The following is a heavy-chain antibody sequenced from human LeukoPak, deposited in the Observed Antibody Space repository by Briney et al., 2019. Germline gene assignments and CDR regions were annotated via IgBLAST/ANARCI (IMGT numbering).Heavy chain of an antibody. Sequence: GGSLRLSCAASGFTFSSYGMHWVRQAPGKGLEWVAFIRYDGSNKYYADSVKGRFTIYRDNSKNTLYLQMNSLRAEDTAVYYCASEPTVAKIGDYWGQGTLVTVSS. CDR2: IRYDGSNK. D-gene: IGHD4-23*01. J-gene: IGHJ4*02. CDR3: ASEPTVAKIGDY. CDR1: GFTFSSYG. V-gene: IGHV3-30*02.